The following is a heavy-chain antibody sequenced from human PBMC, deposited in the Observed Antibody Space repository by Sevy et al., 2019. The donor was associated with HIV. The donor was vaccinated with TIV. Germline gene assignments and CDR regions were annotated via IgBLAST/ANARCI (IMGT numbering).Heavy chain of an antibody. J-gene: IGHJ4*02. V-gene: IGHV1-2*02. CDR2: INPNSGGT. CDR1: GYTFTGYY. D-gene: IGHD2-15*01. CDR3: ARAVYCSGGSCYPYFDY. Sequence: ASVKVSCKASGYTFTGYYMHWVRQAPGQGLEWMGWINPNSGGTNYAQKFQGRVTMTRDTSISTAYMELGRLRSDDTAVYYCARAVYCSGGSCYPYFDYWGQGTLVTVSS.